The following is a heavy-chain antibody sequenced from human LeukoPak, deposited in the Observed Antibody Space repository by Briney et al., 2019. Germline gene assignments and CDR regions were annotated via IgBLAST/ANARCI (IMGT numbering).Heavy chain of an antibody. CDR3: ASRSIVGATKMKNDY. D-gene: IGHD1-26*01. CDR1: GGSFSGYY. CDR2: INHSGST. Sequence: SETLSLTCAVYGGSFSGYYWSWIRQPPGKGLEWIGEINHSGSTNYNPSLKSRVTISVDTSKNQFSLKLSSVTAADTAVYYCASRSIVGATKMKNDYWGQGTLVTVSS. V-gene: IGHV4-34*01. J-gene: IGHJ4*02.